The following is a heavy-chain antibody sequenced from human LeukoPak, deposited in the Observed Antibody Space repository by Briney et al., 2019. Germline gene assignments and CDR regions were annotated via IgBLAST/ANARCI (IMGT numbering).Heavy chain of an antibody. D-gene: IGHD6-6*01. V-gene: IGHV1-18*01. J-gene: IGHJ4*02. CDR3: ARERWLGSSSGDY. CDR1: GYTFSNYG. Sequence: ASVKVSCKASGYTFSNYGISWVRQAPGQGLEWMGWISSYNDNTNYAQKLQGRVTMTTDTSTSTAYMELRSLRSDDTAVYYCARERWLGSSSGDYWGQGTLVTVSS. CDR2: ISSYNDNT.